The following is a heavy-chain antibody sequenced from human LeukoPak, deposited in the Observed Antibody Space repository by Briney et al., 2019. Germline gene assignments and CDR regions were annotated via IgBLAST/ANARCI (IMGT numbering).Heavy chain of an antibody. Sequence: SETLSLTCTVSGGSISSYYWSWIRQPPGKGLEWIGYIYYSGSTNYNPSLKSRVTISVDTSKNQFSLKLSSVTAADSAVYYCATGYYEPFATWGPGIVVAVSS. CDR2: IYYSGST. J-gene: IGHJ5*02. V-gene: IGHV4-59*01. CDR1: GGSISSYY. D-gene: IGHD2/OR15-2a*01. CDR3: ATGYYEPFAT.